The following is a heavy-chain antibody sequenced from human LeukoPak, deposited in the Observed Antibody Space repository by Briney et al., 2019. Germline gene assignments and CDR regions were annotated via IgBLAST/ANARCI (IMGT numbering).Heavy chain of an antibody. J-gene: IGHJ4*02. CDR3: ARENVDTAMVKDIAAYYFDY. CDR1: GYTFTSYD. Sequence: GASVKVSCKTSGYTFTSYDLNWVRQATGQGLEWMGWINPNSGGTNYAQKFQDRVTMTRDTSISTAYMELSSLRSEDTAVYYCARENVDTAMVKDIAAYYFDYWGQGTLVTVSS. D-gene: IGHD5-18*01. V-gene: IGHV1-2*02. CDR2: INPNSGGT.